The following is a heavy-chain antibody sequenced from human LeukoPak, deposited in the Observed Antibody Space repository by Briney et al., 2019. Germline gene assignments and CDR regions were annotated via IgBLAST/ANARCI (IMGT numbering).Heavy chain of an antibody. Sequence: GGSLRLSCAAFDFSFSDSTMSWVRQAAGKGLEWVAKMKEDGSDEKYVDSVKGRFTTSRDNAMNSLYLQMNSLRPEDTAVYFCVVGGAGGGYFPNWGQGSLVIVSS. D-gene: IGHD3-16*01. V-gene: IGHV3-7*01. CDR1: DFSFSDST. CDR2: MKEDGSDE. CDR3: VVGGAGGGYFPN. J-gene: IGHJ1*01.